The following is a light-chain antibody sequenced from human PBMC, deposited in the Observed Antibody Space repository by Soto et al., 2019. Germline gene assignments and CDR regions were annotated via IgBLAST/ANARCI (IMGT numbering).Light chain of an antibody. CDR2: NNN. J-gene: IGLJ3*02. CDR1: SSNIGGYT. Sequence: QSVLTQPPSASGTPGQRVTISCSGSSSNIGGYTVNWYQQLPGTAPKLLIYNNNQRPSGVPDRFSGSKSGTSASLAISGLRSEDEADYCCAAWDDSLSAWVFGGGTKLTVL. CDR3: AAWDDSLSAWV. V-gene: IGLV1-44*01.